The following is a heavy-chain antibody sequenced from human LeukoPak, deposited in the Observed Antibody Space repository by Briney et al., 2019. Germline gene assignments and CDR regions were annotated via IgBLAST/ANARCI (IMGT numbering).Heavy chain of an antibody. CDR3: ARDRGSGWNHDAFDI. CDR2: INWNGGST. CDR1: GFTFSSYG. Sequence: PGRSLRLSCAASGFTFSSYGMHWVRQAPGKGLEWVSGINWNGGSTGYADSVKGRFTISRDNAKNSLYLQMNSLRAEDTALYHCARDRGSGWNHDAFDIWGQGTMVTVSS. V-gene: IGHV3-20*01. J-gene: IGHJ3*02. D-gene: IGHD6-19*01.